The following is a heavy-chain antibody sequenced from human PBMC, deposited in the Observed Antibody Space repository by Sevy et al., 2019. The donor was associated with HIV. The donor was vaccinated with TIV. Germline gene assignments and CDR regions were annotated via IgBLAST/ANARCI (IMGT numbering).Heavy chain of an antibody. D-gene: IGHD3-22*01. J-gene: IGHJ6*02. CDR2: FIPMFDTA. Sequence: ASVKVSCKASGGTFSNYAISWVRQAPGQGLEWMGGFIPMFDTANYAQKFQGKVTLTADGSRTTAYMELSSLSFDDTAVYYCAGSYFDSSGYSPLFYYGMDVWGQGTTVTVSS. V-gene: IGHV1-69*13. CDR3: AGSYFDSSGYSPLFYYGMDV. CDR1: GGTFSNYA.